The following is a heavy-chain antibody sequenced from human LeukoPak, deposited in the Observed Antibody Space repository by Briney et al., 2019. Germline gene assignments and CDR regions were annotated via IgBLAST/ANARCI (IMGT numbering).Heavy chain of an antibody. V-gene: IGHV4-34*01. CDR3: ARGLRGIAAAAGKNWFDP. J-gene: IGHJ5*02. CDR2: INHSGST. CDR1: GGSFSGYY. Sequence: SETLSLTCAVYGGSFSGYYWSWIRQPPGKGLEWIGEINHSGSTNYNPSLKSRVTISVDTSKNQFSPKLSSVTAADTAVYYCARGLRGIAAAAGKNWFDPWGQGTLVTVSS. D-gene: IGHD6-13*01.